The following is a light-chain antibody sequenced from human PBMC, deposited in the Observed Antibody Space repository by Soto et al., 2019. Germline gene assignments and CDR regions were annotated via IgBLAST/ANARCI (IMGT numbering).Light chain of an antibody. Sequence: EIVLTQSPATLSLSPGERATLSCRTSQSVSYNLAWYQQKPGQAPRLLIYDASNRATGVPARFSGSGSGTDFTLTISSLEPEDFAVYYCQQRGDWPLYTFGQGSNLDIK. CDR3: QQRGDWPLYT. CDR1: QSVSYN. J-gene: IGKJ2*01. V-gene: IGKV3-11*01. CDR2: DAS.